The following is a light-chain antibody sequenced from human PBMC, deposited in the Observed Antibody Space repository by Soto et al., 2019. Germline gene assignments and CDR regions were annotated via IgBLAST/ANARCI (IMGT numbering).Light chain of an antibody. Sequence: IVLTQSPATLSLSPGKRATLSCRASQNISSYLIWYQQKPGQAPRLLIYDVSNRATDIPDRFSATGSGTDFSLTISGVEPEDSAVYYCQQYGASPFTFGPGTRLEI. J-gene: IGKJ3*01. V-gene: IGKV3-11*01. CDR2: DVS. CDR3: QQYGASPFT. CDR1: QNISSY.